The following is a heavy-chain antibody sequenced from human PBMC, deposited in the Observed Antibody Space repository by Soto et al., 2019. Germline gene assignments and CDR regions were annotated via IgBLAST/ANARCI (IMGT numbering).Heavy chain of an antibody. CDR1: GGSINSRSYY. D-gene: IGHD2-21*02. CDR3: ARQRTSVVTQAYFDD. J-gene: IGHJ4*02. V-gene: IGHV4-39*01. Sequence: PSETLSLTCTVSGGSINSRSYYWGWIRQSPGKGLEWIGSIYYSGSTYYNPSLKSRVAMSVDTSKNQFSLKLRSVGAADTAVYYCARQRTSVVTQAYFDDWGQGSLVTVSS. CDR2: IYYSGST.